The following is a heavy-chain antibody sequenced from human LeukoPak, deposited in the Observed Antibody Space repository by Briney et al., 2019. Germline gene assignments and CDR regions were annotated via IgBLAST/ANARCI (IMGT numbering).Heavy chain of an antibody. D-gene: IGHD3-22*01. CDR1: GFTFSNYA. CDR2: ISGVGGSI. CDR3: AKDRSGYYVY. Sequence: PGGSLRLSCATSGFTFSNYAVSWVRQAPGKGLEWVSVISGVGGSIYYADSVKGRFTISRDNSKNTLHLQMNSLRVEDTGVYYCAKDRSGYYVYWGQGTLVTVSS. V-gene: IGHV3-23*01. J-gene: IGHJ4*02.